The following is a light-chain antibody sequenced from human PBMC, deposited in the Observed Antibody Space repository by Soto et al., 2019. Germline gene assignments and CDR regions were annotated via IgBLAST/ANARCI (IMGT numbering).Light chain of an antibody. CDR1: KLGDKY. CDR2: QDH. V-gene: IGLV3-1*01. CDR3: QAWDSSTGVV. J-gene: IGLJ2*01. Sequence: SYELTQPPSVSVSPGQTASITCSGDKLGDKYACWYQQKPGQSPVLVIYQDHMRPSGIPERFSGSNSGNTATLTISGIQAMDEADYYCQAWDSSTGVVFGGGTKLTVL.